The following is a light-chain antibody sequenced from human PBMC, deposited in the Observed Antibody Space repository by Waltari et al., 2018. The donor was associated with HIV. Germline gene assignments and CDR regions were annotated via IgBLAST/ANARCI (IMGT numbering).Light chain of an antibody. CDR3: SSYAGSNNFV. CDR2: EVT. CDR1: SRDVGGYNY. J-gene: IGLJ1*01. Sequence: QSALTQPPSASGSPGQSVTTPCTGTSRDVGGYNYVSWYQQHPGKAPKLMIYEVTKRPSGVPDRFSGSKSGNTASLTVSGLQAEDEADYYCSSYAGSNNFVFGTGTKVTVL. V-gene: IGLV2-8*01.